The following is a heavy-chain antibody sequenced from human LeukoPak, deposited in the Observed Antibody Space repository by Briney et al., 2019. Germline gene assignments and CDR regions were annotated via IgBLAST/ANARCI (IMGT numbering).Heavy chain of an antibody. Sequence: PGGSLRLSCAASGFTFSSYAMSWVRQAPGKGLEWVSAISGSGGSTYYADSVKGRFTISRDNSKNTLYLQMNSLRAGDTAVYYCAKGKPRIAASRFQYFDYWGQGTLVTVSS. CDR1: GFTFSSYA. CDR2: ISGSGGST. D-gene: IGHD6-13*01. CDR3: AKGKPRIAASRFQYFDY. J-gene: IGHJ4*02. V-gene: IGHV3-23*01.